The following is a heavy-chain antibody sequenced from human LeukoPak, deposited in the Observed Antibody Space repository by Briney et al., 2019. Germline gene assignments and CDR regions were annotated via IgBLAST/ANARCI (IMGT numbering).Heavy chain of an antibody. J-gene: IGHJ6*03. D-gene: IGHD6-6*01. CDR2: INWNGGST. V-gene: IGHV3-20*04. Sequence: PGGSLRLSCAASGFTFDDYGMSWVRQAPGKGLEWVSGINWNGGSTGYADSVKGRFTISRDNAKNSLYLQMNSLRAEDTALYYCARELEYSSSSRFYDYYMDVWGKGTTVTVSS. CDR3: ARELEYSSSSRFYDYYMDV. CDR1: GFTFDDYG.